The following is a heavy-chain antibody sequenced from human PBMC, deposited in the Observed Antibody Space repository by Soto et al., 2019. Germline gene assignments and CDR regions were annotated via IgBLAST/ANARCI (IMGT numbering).Heavy chain of an antibody. CDR3: ARDSGAKLSSS. D-gene: IGHD6-13*01. CDR1: GGTFSSYR. CDR2: IVPIYRTA. Sequence: QVQLVQSGAEMRRPGSSVKVSCKASGGTFSSYRINWVRQAPGQGLEWVGGIVPIYRTADYAQKFQGRVTFTADESARTAYMELRGLKSQDTAVYYCARDSGAKLSSSWGQGTLVTVSS. V-gene: IGHV1-69*01. J-gene: IGHJ4*02.